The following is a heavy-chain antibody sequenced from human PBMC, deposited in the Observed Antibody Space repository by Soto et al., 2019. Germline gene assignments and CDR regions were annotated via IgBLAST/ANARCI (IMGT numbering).Heavy chain of an antibody. CDR3: AREMSRWDIVPHDAFDI. V-gene: IGHV4-59*01. D-gene: IGHD2-8*01. CDR2: IYYSGST. Sequence: SETLSLTCTVSGGSISSYYWSWIRQPPGKGLEWIGYIYYSGSTNYNPSLKSRVTISVDTSKNQFSLKLSSVTAVDTAVYYCAREMSRWDIVPHDAFDIWGQGTMVTVSS. CDR1: GGSISSYY. J-gene: IGHJ3*02.